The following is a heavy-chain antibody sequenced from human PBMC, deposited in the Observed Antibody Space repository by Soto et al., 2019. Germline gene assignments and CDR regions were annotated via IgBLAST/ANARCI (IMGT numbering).Heavy chain of an antibody. J-gene: IGHJ6*02. CDR1: GFTCSSYW. Sequence: EVPLVESGGGLVQPGGSLRLSCVDSGFTCSSYWMSWVRQARVKGVEWVGNIKQDGSEENYVDSVKGRFTISRENAKNSMYLQMNSLRAEDTAGYYCARIAASGRGWDVWGQGTTVVVSS. D-gene: IGHD6-13*01. V-gene: IGHV3-7*01. CDR3: ARIAASGRGWDV. CDR2: IKQDGSEE.